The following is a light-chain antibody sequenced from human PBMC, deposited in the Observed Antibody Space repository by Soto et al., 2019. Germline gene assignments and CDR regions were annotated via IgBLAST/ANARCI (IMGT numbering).Light chain of an antibody. CDR2: QAS. J-gene: IGKJ1*01. CDR3: QQYQSYWT. V-gene: IGKV1-5*03. CDR1: QSISRQ. Sequence: DIQMTQSPSTLSASVGDRVSITCRASQSISRQLAWYQQKPGKAPNLLIYQASNLETGVPSRFTGSGSGTXXTXXLNSLQPDDLAPYXCQQYQSYWTFGQGTKVEVK.